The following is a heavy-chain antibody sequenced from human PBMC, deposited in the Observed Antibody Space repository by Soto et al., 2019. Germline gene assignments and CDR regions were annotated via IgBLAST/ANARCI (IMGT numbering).Heavy chain of an antibody. V-gene: IGHV1-18*01. Sequence: QVQLVQSGAEVKKPGASVKVSCKASGYTFTNYGFSWVRQAPGQGLEWMGWISAYNGNTKYAQKLQGRVTMTTDTSTSTANRALRSLRSDDTAVYYWASDRGVGMDDYWGQGTPVTVSS. CDR1: GYTFTNYG. D-gene: IGHD1-20*01. CDR3: ASDRGVGMDDY. J-gene: IGHJ4*02. CDR2: ISAYNGNT.